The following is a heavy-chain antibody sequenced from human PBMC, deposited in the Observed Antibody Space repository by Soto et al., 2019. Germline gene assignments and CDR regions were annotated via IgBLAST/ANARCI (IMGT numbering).Heavy chain of an antibody. J-gene: IGHJ4*02. D-gene: IGHD3-10*01. V-gene: IGHV3-23*01. CDR1: GFTFSSYA. CDR3: AQDPTGIDY. CDR2: ISGSGGST. Sequence: QPGGSLRLSCAASGFTFSSYAMSWVRQAPGKGLEWVSAISGSGGSTYYADSVKGRLTICRDNSKNTLYLQMNSLRAEDTAVYYCAQDPTGIDYWGQGTLDTLSP.